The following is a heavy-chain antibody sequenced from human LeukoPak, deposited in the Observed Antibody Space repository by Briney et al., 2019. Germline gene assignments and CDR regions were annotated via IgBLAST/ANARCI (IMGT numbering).Heavy chain of an antibody. V-gene: IGHV1-2*02. J-gene: IGHJ4*02. CDR2: INPNSGGT. D-gene: IGHD2-15*01. Sequence: ASVKVSCKASGYTFTGYYIHWVRQAPGQGLEWMGWINPNSGGTNYAQKFQGRVTMTRDTSISTAYMELSRLRSDDTAVYYCARGWGYCSGGSCYYFWGQGTLVTVSS. CDR1: GYTFTGYY. CDR3: ARGWGYCSGGSCYYF.